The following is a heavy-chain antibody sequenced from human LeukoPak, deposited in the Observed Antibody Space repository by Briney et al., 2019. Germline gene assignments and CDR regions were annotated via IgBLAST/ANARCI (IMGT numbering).Heavy chain of an antibody. D-gene: IGHD6-19*01. J-gene: IGHJ4*02. V-gene: IGHV4-59*01. CDR1: GGSISSYY. Sequence: PSETLSLTCTVSGGSISSYYWSWIRQPPGKGLEWIGYIYYSGSTNYNPSLKSRVTISVDTSKNQFSLKLSSVTAADTAVYYCASMLVAVAGTSWVTFDYWGQGTLVTVSS. CDR3: ASMLVAVAGTSWVTFDY. CDR2: IYYSGST.